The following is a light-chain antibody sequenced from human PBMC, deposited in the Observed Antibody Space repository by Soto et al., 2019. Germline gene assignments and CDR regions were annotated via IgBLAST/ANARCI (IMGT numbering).Light chain of an antibody. CDR3: QQSSTIPLT. J-gene: IGKJ1*01. Sequence: DIQMTQSPSALSASVGDRVTISCRSSQHIATYLNWYQHKPGKAPKLLDYAASTLQGGVPSRFSGSGSGTDFRLTISSLQPDDFATYYCQQSSTIPLTFGQGTKVDLK. V-gene: IGKV1-39*01. CDR2: AAS. CDR1: QHIATY.